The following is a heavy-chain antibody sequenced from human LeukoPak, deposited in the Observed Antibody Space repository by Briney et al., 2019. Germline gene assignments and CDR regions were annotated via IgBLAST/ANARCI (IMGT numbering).Heavy chain of an antibody. CDR2: INTHGSGT. Sequence: GGSLRLSCAASGSAFSNYWLHWVRQAPGKGLEWVARINTHGSGTNYADSVKGRFTISRDNAKNTLYLQMTSLSAEDTAVYYALAGYYYYYMDVWGKGTTVTVSS. D-gene: IGHD3-16*01. J-gene: IGHJ6*03. CDR3: LAGYYYYYMDV. CDR1: GSAFSNYW. V-gene: IGHV3-74*01.